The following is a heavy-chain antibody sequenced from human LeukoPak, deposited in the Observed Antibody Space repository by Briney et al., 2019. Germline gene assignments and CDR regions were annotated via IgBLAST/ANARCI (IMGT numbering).Heavy chain of an antibody. CDR1: GFTFSSYW. J-gene: IGHJ4*02. Sequence: GGSLRLSCAASGFTFSSYWMSWVRQAPGKGLEWVANIKQDGSEKYYVDSVKGRFTISRDNAKNSLYLQMNSLRAEDTAVYYCARVPTQDYYDSSGHSDYWGQGTLVTVSS. V-gene: IGHV3-7*01. CDR2: IKQDGSEK. D-gene: IGHD3-22*01. CDR3: ARVPTQDYYDSSGHSDY.